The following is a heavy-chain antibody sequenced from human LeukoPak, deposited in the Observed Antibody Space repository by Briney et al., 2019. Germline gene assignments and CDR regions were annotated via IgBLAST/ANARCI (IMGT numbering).Heavy chain of an antibody. CDR3: ARGPAMARGISDY. D-gene: IGHD3-10*01. J-gene: IGHJ4*02. V-gene: IGHV3-21*01. CDR1: GFTFSSYY. Sequence: GGSLRLSCAASGFTFSSYYMNWVRQAPGKGLEWVSTISTNSTYIYYTNSVKGRFTVSRDNAKNSLYLQMNSLRGEDTAVYYCARGPAMARGISDYWGQGTLVTVSS. CDR2: ISTNSTYI.